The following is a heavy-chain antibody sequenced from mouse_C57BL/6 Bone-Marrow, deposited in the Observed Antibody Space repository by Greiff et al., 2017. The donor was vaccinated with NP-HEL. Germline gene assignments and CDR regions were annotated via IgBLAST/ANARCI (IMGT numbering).Heavy chain of an antibody. Sequence: VQLQQSGPELVKPGASVKISCKASGYAFSSSWMNWVKQRPGKGLEWIGRIYPGDGDTNYNGKFKGKATLTADKSSSTAYMQLSSLTSEDSAVYFCAREGFCYYGSSYGGYFDVWGTGTTVTVSS. V-gene: IGHV1-82*01. CDR2: IYPGDGDT. J-gene: IGHJ1*03. CDR1: GYAFSSSW. CDR3: AREGFCYYGSSYGGYFDV. D-gene: IGHD1-1*01.